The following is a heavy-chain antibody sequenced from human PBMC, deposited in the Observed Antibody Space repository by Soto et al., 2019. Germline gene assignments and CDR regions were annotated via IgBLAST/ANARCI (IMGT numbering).Heavy chain of an antibody. CDR2: IVPAFGTP. V-gene: IGHV1-69*01. Sequence: QGQLVQSGAEVKKPGSSVKVSCRASGGTFSNYAISWVRQAPGQGLECMGGIVPAFGTPNYAQNLQGRITITADDSTTTVYMALTSLRSEDTAVYYCARGATIFGVAAYTYYEMEVWGQGTTVTVSS. CDR3: ARGATIFGVAAYTYYEMEV. CDR1: GGTFSNYA. J-gene: IGHJ6*02. D-gene: IGHD3-3*01.